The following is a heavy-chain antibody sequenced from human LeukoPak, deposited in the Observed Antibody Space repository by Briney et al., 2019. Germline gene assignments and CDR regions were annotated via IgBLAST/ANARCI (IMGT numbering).Heavy chain of an antibody. CDR3: ARDRRGSGSSFFDY. Sequence: GGSLRLSCAASGFTFSSYSMNWVRQAPGKGLEWVSYISSSSSTIYYADSVKGRFTISRDNAKNSLYLQMNSLRAEDTAVYYCARDRRGSGSSFFDYCGQGTLVTVSS. V-gene: IGHV3-48*01. J-gene: IGHJ4*02. D-gene: IGHD1-26*01. CDR2: ISSSSSTI. CDR1: GFTFSSYS.